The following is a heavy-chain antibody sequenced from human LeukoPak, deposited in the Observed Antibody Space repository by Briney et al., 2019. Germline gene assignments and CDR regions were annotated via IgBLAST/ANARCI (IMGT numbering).Heavy chain of an antibody. CDR3: ARGVGCSSTSCSRNTYYYYGMDV. Sequence: SVKVSCKASGGTFSSYAISWVRQAPGQGLEWMGRIIPIFGIANYAQKFQGRVTITADKSTSTAYMELSSLRSEDTAVYYCARGVGCSSTSCSRNTYYYYGMDVWGQGTTVTVSS. J-gene: IGHJ6*02. V-gene: IGHV1-69*04. D-gene: IGHD2-2*01. CDR2: IIPIFGIA. CDR1: GGTFSSYA.